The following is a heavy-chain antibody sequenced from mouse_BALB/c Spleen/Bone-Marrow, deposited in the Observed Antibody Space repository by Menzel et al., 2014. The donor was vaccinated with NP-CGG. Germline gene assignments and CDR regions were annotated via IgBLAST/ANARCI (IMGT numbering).Heavy chain of an antibody. CDR3: ARPPYYGSSEWYFDG. D-gene: IGHD1-1*01. CDR1: GFTFSSYA. J-gene: IGHJ1*01. CDR2: ISSGGSYT. V-gene: IGHV5-9-1*01. Sequence: EVMLVESGGGLVKPGGSLKLSCAASGFTFSSYAMSWVRQTPEKRLEWVATISSGGSYTYYPDSVKGRFTISRDNAKDTLYLQMSSLRSEDTAMYYCARPPYYGSSEWYFDGWGAGTTVTVSS.